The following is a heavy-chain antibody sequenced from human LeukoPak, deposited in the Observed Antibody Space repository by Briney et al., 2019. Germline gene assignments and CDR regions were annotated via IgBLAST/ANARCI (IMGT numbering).Heavy chain of an antibody. CDR2: ISSNGISP. J-gene: IGHJ6*02. D-gene: IGHD3-3*01. CDR3: VRAHSIHNYHYGIDV. Sequence: GGSLRLSCVTSTFTFNNHGMHWVRQAPGKGLEYVSTISSNGISPYYANSVKGRFTISRDNSKNTLYLQMGSLRADDTAVYYCVRAHSIHNYHYGIDVWGHGTTVTVSS. CDR1: TFTFNNHG. V-gene: IGHV3-64*01.